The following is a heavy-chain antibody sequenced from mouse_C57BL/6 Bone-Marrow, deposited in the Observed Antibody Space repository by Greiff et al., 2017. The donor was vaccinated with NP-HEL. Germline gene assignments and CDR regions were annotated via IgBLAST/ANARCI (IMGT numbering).Heavy chain of an antibody. Sequence: VKLMESGAELVKPGASVKISCKASGYAFSSYWMNWVKQRPGKGLEWIGQIYPGDGDTNYNGKFKGKATLTADKSSSTAYMQLSSLTSEDSAVYFCAREGYYYGSTLDYWGQGTTLTVSS. CDR3: AREGYYYGSTLDY. D-gene: IGHD1-1*01. CDR1: GYAFSSYW. V-gene: IGHV1-80*01. CDR2: IYPGDGDT. J-gene: IGHJ2*01.